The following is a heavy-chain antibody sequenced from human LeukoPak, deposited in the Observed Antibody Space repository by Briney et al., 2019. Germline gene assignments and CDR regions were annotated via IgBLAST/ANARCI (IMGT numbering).Heavy chain of an antibody. J-gene: IGHJ4*02. V-gene: IGHV3-49*03. CDR3: TRGPYSSGWYEEGY. Sequence: GGSLRLSCTASGFTFGDYAMSWFRQAPGKGLEWVGFIRSKAYGGTTEYAASVKGRFTISRDDSKSIAYLRMNSLKTEDTAVYYCTRGPYSSGWYEEGYWGQGTLVTVSS. D-gene: IGHD6-19*01. CDR2: IRSKAYGGTT. CDR1: GFTFGDYA.